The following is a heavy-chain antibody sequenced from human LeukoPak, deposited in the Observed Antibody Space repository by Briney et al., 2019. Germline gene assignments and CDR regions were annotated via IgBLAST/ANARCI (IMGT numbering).Heavy chain of an antibody. V-gene: IGHV3-21*04. Sequence: PGGSLRLSCAASGFTFSTYSMTWVRQAPGKGLEWVSSFTSRSRSIYYPDSVKGRFAISRDNAKQSLYLQMNSLRAEDTALYYCAKDISGYNSNFDYWGQGTLVTVSS. J-gene: IGHJ4*02. CDR3: AKDISGYNSNFDY. CDR1: GFTFSTYS. CDR2: FTSRSRSI. D-gene: IGHD5-12*01.